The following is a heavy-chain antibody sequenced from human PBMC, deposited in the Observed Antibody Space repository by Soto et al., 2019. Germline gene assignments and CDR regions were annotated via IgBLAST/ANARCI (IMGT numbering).Heavy chain of an antibody. CDR1: GYTFFKYF. V-gene: IGHV1-46*01. D-gene: IGHD1-7*01. CDR2: INPSRGSA. CDR3: ARPLIGNTIEL. J-gene: IGHJ6*02. Sequence: ASVNVSFKSSGYTFFKYFIHWVRQAPGQGLECIGIINPSRGSATYGPIFQGRVSLTTDMPTSTVYMELSSLRSEDTAIYYCARPLIGNTIELWGQGTSVTVS.